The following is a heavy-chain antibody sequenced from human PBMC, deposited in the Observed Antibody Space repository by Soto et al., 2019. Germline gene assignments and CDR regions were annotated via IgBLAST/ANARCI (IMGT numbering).Heavy chain of an antibody. J-gene: IGHJ4*02. CDR3: AVNALGAATPGDY. CDR2: IKQDGSER. D-gene: IGHD2-15*01. Sequence: EMQVVESGGGLVQAGGSLRLSYAASVFSLSDYWMTWVSQAPGKGSEWVANIKQDGSERYYVDSVEGRFTISRDNAKKSLSLQMNSLRAEDTAVYYCAVNALGAATPGDYWGQGTLVPVSS. V-gene: IGHV3-7*01. CDR1: VFSLSDYW.